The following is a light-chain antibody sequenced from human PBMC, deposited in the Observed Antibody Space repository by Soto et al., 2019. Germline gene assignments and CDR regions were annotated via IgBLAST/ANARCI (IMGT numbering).Light chain of an antibody. CDR1: QSVSSSY. CDR2: GAS. CDR3: QQYGSSPTWT. V-gene: IGKV3-20*01. Sequence: ELVSTQSPATLSLSPGEGATLSGRASQSVSSSYLAWYQQKPCQAPRLLIYGASRRATGIPDRFSGSGSGTDFTLTISRLEPEDFAVYYCQQYGSSPTWTFGQGTKVDIK. J-gene: IGKJ1*01.